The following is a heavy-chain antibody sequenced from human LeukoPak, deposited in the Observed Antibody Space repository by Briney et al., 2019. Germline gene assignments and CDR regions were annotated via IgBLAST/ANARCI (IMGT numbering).Heavy chain of an antibody. CDR3: AREWGAGGSYPPTVEMATIGSDY. Sequence: QTGGSLRLSCAASGFTFSSYAMHWVRQAPGKGLEWVAVISYDGSNKYYADSVKGRFTISRDNSKNTLYLQMNSLRAEDTAVYYCAREWGAGGSYPPTVEMATIGSDYWGQGTLVTVSS. J-gene: IGHJ4*02. V-gene: IGHV3-30*04. CDR2: ISYDGSNK. CDR1: GFTFSSYA. D-gene: IGHD5-24*01.